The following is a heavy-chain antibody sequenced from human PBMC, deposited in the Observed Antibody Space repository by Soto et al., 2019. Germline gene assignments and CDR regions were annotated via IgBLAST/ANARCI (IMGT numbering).Heavy chain of an antibody. CDR2: IYYSGST. V-gene: IGHV4-39*07. J-gene: IGHJ4*02. CDR3: ARRYGSAIDY. CDR1: GGSISSSTHY. D-gene: IGHD1-26*01. Sequence: PSETLSLTCTVSGGSISSSTHYWGWIRQPPGKGLEWIGSIYYSGSTYYNPSLKSRVTISVDTSKNQFSLKLSSVTAADTAVYYCARRYGSAIDYWGQGTLVTVSS.